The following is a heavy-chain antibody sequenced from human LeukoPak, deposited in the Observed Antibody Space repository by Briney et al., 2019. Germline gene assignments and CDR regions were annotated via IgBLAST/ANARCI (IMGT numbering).Heavy chain of an antibody. Sequence: SETLSLTCTVSAGSISDYYWTWIRQPAGKGLEWIGRISSSGRTYYNPSLESRVTISLDTSNNQFSLEVTSVTAADTAVYYCARGTEMTRVSGYYSFDYWGRGTQVTVSS. V-gene: IGHV4-4*07. CDR3: ARGTEMTRVSGYYSFDY. CDR2: ISSSGRT. J-gene: IGHJ4*02. CDR1: AGSISDYY. D-gene: IGHD5-12*01.